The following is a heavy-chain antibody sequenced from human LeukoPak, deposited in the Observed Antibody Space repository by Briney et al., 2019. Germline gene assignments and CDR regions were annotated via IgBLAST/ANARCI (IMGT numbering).Heavy chain of an antibody. D-gene: IGHD5-18*01. V-gene: IGHV1-2*06. Sequence: GASVKVSCTASGYTFTGYYMHWVRQAPGQGLEWMGRINPNSGVTNYAQKFQGRVTMTRDTSISTAYMELSRLRSDDTAVYYCARTPVDTAMVLWWFDPWGQGTLVTVSS. CDR3: ARTPVDTAMVLWWFDP. CDR1: GYTFTGYY. J-gene: IGHJ5*02. CDR2: INPNSGVT.